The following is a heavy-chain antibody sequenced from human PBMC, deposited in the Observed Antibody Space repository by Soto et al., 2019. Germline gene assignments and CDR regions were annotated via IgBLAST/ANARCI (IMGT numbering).Heavy chain of an antibody. CDR1: GYTFTSYG. CDR2: ISAYNGNT. V-gene: IGHV1-18*01. CDR3: ARPLAAAGSSDAFDI. Sequence: ASVKVSCKASGYTFTSYGISWVRQAPGQGLEWMGWISAYNGNTNYAQKLQGRVTMTTDTSTSTAYMELRSLRSDDTAVYYCARPLAAAGSSDAFDIWGQGTMVTVSS. D-gene: IGHD6-13*01. J-gene: IGHJ3*02.